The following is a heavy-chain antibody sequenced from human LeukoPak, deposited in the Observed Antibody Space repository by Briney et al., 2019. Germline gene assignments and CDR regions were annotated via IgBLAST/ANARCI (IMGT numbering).Heavy chain of an antibody. J-gene: IGHJ4*02. CDR1: GYTFTGYY. CDR3: ARAGGSWDYYDILTVRHADY. Sequence: GASVKVSCKASGYTFTGYYMHWVRQAPGQGLEWMGWINPNSGGTNYAQKLQGRVTMTTDTSTSTAYMELRSLRSDDTAVYYCARAGGSWDYYDILTVRHADYWGQGTLVTVSS. V-gene: IGHV1-2*02. CDR2: INPNSGGT. D-gene: IGHD3-9*01.